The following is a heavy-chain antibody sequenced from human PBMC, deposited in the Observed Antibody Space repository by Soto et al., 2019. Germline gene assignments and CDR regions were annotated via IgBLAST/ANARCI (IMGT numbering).Heavy chain of an antibody. CDR1: GYXFPTQL. V-gene: IGHV5-51*01. J-gene: IGHJ6*02. Sequence: EXLKISCTSSGYXFPTQLLAWVRHRPGKGREWMGITYPRDSDSRCSPSFQGHITISTDKSLNTDYLQWSSLPASETATYYCARLSGTSHFWKYPMDVWGQGTTATVSS. D-gene: IGHD1-7*01. CDR2: TYPRDSDS. CDR3: ARLSGTSHFWKYPMDV.